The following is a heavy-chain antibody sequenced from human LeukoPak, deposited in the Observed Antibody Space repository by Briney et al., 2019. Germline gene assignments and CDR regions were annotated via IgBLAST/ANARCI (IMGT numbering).Heavy chain of an antibody. D-gene: IGHD6-13*01. J-gene: IGHJ2*01. V-gene: IGHV4-59*01. Sequence: PSETLSLTCTVSGGSISSYYWSWIRQPPGKGLEWIGYIYYSGSTNYNPSLKSRVTISVDTSKNQFSLKLSSVTAADTAVCYCARVYYSNSYDYWYFDLWGRGTLVTVSS. CDR2: IYYSGST. CDR1: GGSISSYY. CDR3: ARVYYSNSYDYWYFDL.